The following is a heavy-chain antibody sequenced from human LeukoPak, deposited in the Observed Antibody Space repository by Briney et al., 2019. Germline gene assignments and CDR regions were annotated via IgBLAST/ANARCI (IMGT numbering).Heavy chain of an antibody. Sequence: PSETLSLTCTLSGGSISSYFWSWIRQPAGKGLEWIGRIYTSGSTNYNPSLKSRVTMSVDTSKNQFSLKLSSVTAADTAVYYCARVSIVRGGPDYYFDYXXXGXXXTVSS. J-gene: IGHJ4*02. D-gene: IGHD3-10*01. CDR1: GGSISSYF. CDR2: IYTSGST. V-gene: IGHV4-4*07. CDR3: ARVSIVRGGPDYYFDY.